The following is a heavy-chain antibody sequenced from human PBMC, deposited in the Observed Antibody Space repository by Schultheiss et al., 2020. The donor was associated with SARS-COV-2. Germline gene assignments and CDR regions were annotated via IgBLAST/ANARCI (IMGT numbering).Heavy chain of an antibody. D-gene: IGHD2-15*01. V-gene: IGHV5-51*01. CDR2: IYPGESDT. J-gene: IGHJ5*01. CDR1: GYSFTSYW. CDR3: ARGYCGGGSCYEGEWFDS. Sequence: GSLRLSCKGSGYSFTSYWIGWVRQMPGKGLEWMGIIYPGESDTRYSPSFQGQVTISADKSISTAYLQWSSLKASDTAMYYCARGYCGGGSCYEGEWFDSWGQGTMGTVSA.